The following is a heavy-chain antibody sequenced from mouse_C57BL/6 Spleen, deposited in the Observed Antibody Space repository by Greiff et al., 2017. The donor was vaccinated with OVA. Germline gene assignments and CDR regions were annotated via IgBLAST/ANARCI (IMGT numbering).Heavy chain of an antibody. CDR3: ARDGSSLYAMDY. V-gene: IGHV1-72*01. Sequence: QVQLQQPGAELVKPGASVKLSCKASGYTFTSYWMPWVKQRPGRGLEWIGRIDPNSGGTKYNEKFTSKATLTVDKPSSTAYMQRSSLTSEDSAGDDCARDGSSLYAMDYWGQGTSVTVSS. CDR1: GYTFTSYW. J-gene: IGHJ4*01. D-gene: IGHD2-3*01. CDR2: IDPNSGGT.